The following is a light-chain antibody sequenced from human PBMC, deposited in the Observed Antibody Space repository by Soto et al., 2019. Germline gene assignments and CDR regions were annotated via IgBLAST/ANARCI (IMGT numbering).Light chain of an antibody. CDR3: QQYGSSLT. CDR1: QSVYNNY. Sequence: EIVWTQSPGTLSWSPGERATLSFRAIQSVYNNYIAWYHQKPGQAPRIVLYGASIRATGIPERFSGSGSGTGFPRSISGLEPEDSAVFYWQQYGSSLTFGEGTKLEIK. CDR2: GAS. J-gene: IGKJ4*01. V-gene: IGKV3-20*01.